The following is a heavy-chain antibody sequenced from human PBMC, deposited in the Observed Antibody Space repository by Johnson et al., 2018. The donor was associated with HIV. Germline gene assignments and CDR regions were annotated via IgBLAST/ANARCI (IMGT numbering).Heavy chain of an antibody. CDR2: ISGSGGRT. V-gene: IGHV3-23*04. CDR3: AKTRMGGILDAFDL. Sequence: VQLVESGGRLIQPGGSLRLSCTASDFTVSSNYMSWVRQAPGKGLEWVSVISGSGGRTYYADSVKGRFTISRDNSKNTLDLQMNSLTIEDTAVFYCAKTRMGGILDAFDLWGQGTMVIVS. D-gene: IGHD3-10*01. J-gene: IGHJ3*01. CDR1: DFTVSSNY.